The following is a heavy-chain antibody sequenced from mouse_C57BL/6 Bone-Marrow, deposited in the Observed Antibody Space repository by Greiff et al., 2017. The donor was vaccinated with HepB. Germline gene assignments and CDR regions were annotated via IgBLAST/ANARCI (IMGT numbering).Heavy chain of an antibody. V-gene: IGHV1-69*01. Sequence: QVQLQQSGAELVMPGASVKLSCKASGYTFTSYWMHWVKQRPGQGLEWIGEIDPSDSYTNYNQKFKGKSTLTVDKSSSTADMQLSSLTSEDSAVYYCARNDYGSGYAMDYWGQGTSVTVSS. D-gene: IGHD1-1*01. J-gene: IGHJ4*01. CDR3: ARNDYGSGYAMDY. CDR2: IDPSDSYT. CDR1: GYTFTSYW.